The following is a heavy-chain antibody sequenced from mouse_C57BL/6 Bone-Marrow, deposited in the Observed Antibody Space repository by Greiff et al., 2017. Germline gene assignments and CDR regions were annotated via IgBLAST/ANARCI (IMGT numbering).Heavy chain of an antibody. V-gene: IGHV1-64*01. CDR1: GYTFTSYW. Sequence: VQLQQPGAELVKPGASVKLSCKASGYTFTSYWMHWVKQRPGQGLEWIGMNHPNSGSTNYNEKFKSKATLTVDKSSSTAYMQLSSLTSEDSAVYYCAREDCYYIYSYAMDYWGQGTSVTVSS. J-gene: IGHJ4*01. CDR3: AREDCYYIYSYAMDY. CDR2: NHPNSGST. D-gene: IGHD2-3*01.